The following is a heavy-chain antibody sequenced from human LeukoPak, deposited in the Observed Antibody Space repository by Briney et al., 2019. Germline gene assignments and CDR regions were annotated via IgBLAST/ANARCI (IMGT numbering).Heavy chain of an antibody. CDR2: ISSSGSTI. CDR3: ARVPHYYGSGSYSADY. V-gene: IGHV3-11*01. D-gene: IGHD3-10*01. J-gene: IGHJ4*02. Sequence: GGPLRLSCAASGFTFSDYYMSWIRQAPGKGLEWVSYISSSGSTIYYADSVKGRFTISRDNAKNSLYLQMNSLRAEDTAVYYCARVPHYYGSGSYSADYWGQGTLVTVSS. CDR1: GFTFSDYY.